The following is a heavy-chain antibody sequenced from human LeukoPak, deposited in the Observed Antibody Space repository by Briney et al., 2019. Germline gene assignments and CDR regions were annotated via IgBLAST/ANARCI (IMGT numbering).Heavy chain of an antibody. V-gene: IGHV3-23*01. CDR2: ISGSGGGT. CDR1: RFTFSSYA. D-gene: IGHD6-13*01. J-gene: IGHJ4*02. Sequence: GGSLRLSCAASRFTFSSYAMSCVRQAPGKGLEWVSAISGSGGGTYYADSVKGRFTISRDNSKNTLYLQMNSLRAEDTAVYYCAKDPYSSSWSYFDYWGQGTLVTVSS. CDR3: AKDPYSSSWSYFDY.